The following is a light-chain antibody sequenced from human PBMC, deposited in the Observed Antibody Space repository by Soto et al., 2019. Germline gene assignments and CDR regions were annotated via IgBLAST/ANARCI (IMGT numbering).Light chain of an antibody. CDR2: SNN. CDR3: AAWDGSLHDLA. J-gene: IGLJ2*01. Sequence: QSVLTQPPSASATPGKRVTISCSGSSSDIGSNPVNWYQQLPGTAPKLLIFSNNQRPSGVPDRFSGSKSGTSASLAISGLQSEDEADYYCAAWDGSLHDLAFGGGTKLTVL. CDR1: SSDIGSNP. V-gene: IGLV1-44*01.